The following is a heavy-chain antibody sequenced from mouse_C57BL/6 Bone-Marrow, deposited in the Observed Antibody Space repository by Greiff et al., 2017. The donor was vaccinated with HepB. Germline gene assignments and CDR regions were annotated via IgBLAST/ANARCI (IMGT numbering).Heavy chain of an antibody. J-gene: IGHJ2*01. CDR2: MSSISST. CDR1: GFTFSNFG. CDR3: ARTRGGNYVGYFDY. Sequence: EVKLVESGGGLVKPGGSLKLSCAASGFTFSNFGMSWVRQTPEKRLEWVATMSSISSTYYPDSVKGRFTVSRDNTRNSLYLQMSSLRSEDPAMYYCARTRGGNYVGYFDYWGQGTALTVSA. D-gene: IGHD2-1*01. V-gene: IGHV5-6-5*01.